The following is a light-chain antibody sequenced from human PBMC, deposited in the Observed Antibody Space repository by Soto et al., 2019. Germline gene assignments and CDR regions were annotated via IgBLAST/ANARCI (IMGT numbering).Light chain of an antibody. Sequence: DIVMTQSPDSLAVSLGERATINCKSSQSVLYSSNNKNYLAWYQQKPGQPPKLLIYWASTRESGVPDRFSGSGSGTDFTLTISSLQAEDVAVYYCHQYYSTLTFGGGTKVDIK. CDR1: QSVLYSSNNKNY. CDR3: HQYYSTLT. V-gene: IGKV4-1*01. J-gene: IGKJ4*01. CDR2: WAS.